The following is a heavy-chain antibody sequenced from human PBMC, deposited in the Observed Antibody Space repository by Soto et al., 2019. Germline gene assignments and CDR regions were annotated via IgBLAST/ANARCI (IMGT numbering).Heavy chain of an antibody. CDR1: GDSVTSSTYY. V-gene: IGHV4-39*01. Sequence: QLQLQESGPGLVKPSETLSLTCTVSGDSVTSSTYYWGWIRQPPGKGLEWIGSIYYSGSTYYNPSLRSRVTISVDTSKNQVSLKLTSVTAADTAVYYCANDYGDYKSYYGMDVWGQGTTVTVSS. D-gene: IGHD4-17*01. J-gene: IGHJ6*02. CDR2: IYYSGST. CDR3: ANDYGDYKSYYGMDV.